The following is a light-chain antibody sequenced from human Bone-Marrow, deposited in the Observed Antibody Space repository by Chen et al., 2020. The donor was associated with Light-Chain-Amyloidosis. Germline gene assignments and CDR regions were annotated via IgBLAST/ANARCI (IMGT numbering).Light chain of an antibody. J-gene: IGLJ2*01. CDR1: SRDIEIYNL. CDR3: CSYAGIRGLV. Sequence: QSALTQTASVSGSPGQAISISCTGTSRDIEIYNLVSWFQQHPGQAPKLLIFEVNKRPSGVSSRFSGSQSASTASLTISGLRPEDAADYYCCSYAGIRGLVFGGGTTLTVL. CDR2: EVN. V-gene: IGLV2-23*02.